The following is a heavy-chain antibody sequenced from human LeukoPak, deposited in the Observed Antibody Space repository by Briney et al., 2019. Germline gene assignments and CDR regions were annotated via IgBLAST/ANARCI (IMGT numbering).Heavy chain of an antibody. D-gene: IGHD3-3*01. CDR2: IYTSGST. CDR1: GGSISSGSYY. V-gene: IGHV4-61*02. Sequence: KPSETLSLTCTVSGGSISSGSYYWSWIRQPAGKGLECIGRIYTSGSTNYNPSLKSRVTISVDTSKNQFSLKLSSVTAADTAVYYCARAVTYYDFWSGYYGYYGMDVWGQGTTVTVSS. J-gene: IGHJ6*02. CDR3: ARAVTYYDFWSGYYGYYGMDV.